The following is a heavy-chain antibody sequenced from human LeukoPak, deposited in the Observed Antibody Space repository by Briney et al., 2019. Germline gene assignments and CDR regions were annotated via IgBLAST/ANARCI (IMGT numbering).Heavy chain of an antibody. CDR1: GFTFSSYG. D-gene: IGHD6-13*01. J-gene: IGHJ4*02. CDR3: VRSSMAAAGPFDY. V-gene: IGHV3-33*01. CDR2: IWYDGSNK. Sequence: GRSLRLSCAASGFTFSSYGMHWVRQAPGKGLEWVTVIWYDGSNKYYADSVKGRFTISRDNSKNTLYQQMNSLRAEDTAVYYCVRSSMAAAGPFDYWGQGILVTVSS.